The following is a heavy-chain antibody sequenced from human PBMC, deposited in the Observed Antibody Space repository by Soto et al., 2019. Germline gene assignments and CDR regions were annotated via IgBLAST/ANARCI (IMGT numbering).Heavy chain of an antibody. CDR3: AKEDPSGRYSLDY. CDR1: GFTFSGYG. Sequence: QVQLVESGGGVVQPGRSLRLSCEASGFTFSGYGMHWVRQAPGKGLEWVAVISYYGTNEYYEDSVKGRFTISRDNSKNTLYLQMNSLRIEDXXXXXXAKEDPSGRYSLDYWGQGSQVTVSS. CDR2: ISYYGTNE. D-gene: IGHD1-26*01. V-gene: IGHV3-30*03. J-gene: IGHJ4*02.